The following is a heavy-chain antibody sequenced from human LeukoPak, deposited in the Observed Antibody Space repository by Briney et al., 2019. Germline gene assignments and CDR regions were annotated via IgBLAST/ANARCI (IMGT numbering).Heavy chain of an antibody. Sequence: GASLRLSCAASGFTFTTYAMNWVRQSPGKGLEWVSTISSSGADTYYADSVKGRFTISRDNSKNTLDLQMHSLRAEDTAVYYCANGKGIAEAFDMWGQGTMATVSS. D-gene: IGHD2-21*01. CDR1: GFTFTTYA. CDR2: ISSSGADT. J-gene: IGHJ3*02. CDR3: ANGKGIAEAFDM. V-gene: IGHV3-23*01.